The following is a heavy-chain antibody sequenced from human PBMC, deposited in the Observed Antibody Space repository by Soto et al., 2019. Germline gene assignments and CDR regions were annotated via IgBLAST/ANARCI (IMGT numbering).Heavy chain of an antibody. D-gene: IGHD1-20*01. V-gene: IGHV4-4*02. Sequence: QVQLQESGPGLVKPSGTLSLTCAVSGDSITSSAWWSCVRQPPGKGLEWIGEIHLGGTTNYNPSLTSRATISVDKPKNHFSLILTSVTAADTAIYYCARGDNWRLDLWGQGTLVTVSS. CDR2: IHLGGTT. CDR3: ARGDNWRLDL. CDR1: GDSITSSAW. J-gene: IGHJ5*02.